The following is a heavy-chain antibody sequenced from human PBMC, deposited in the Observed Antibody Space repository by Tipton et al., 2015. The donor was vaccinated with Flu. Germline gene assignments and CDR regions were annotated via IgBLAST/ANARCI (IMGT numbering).Heavy chain of an antibody. V-gene: IGHV4-4*07. Sequence: TLSLTCTVSGGSLSSYYWSWIRQPAGKGLEWIGCMYTSGSTNYNPSLKSRLTMSVDASKQQFSLKLSSMTAADTAVYYCARGSGSGTFMIFDLWGQGTLVTVSS. CDR2: MYTSGST. D-gene: IGHD3-10*01. CDR3: ARGSGSGTFMIFDL. J-gene: IGHJ4*02. CDR1: GGSLSSYY.